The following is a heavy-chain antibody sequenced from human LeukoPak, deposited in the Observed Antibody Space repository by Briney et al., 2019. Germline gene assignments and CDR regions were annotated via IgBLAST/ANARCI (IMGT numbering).Heavy chain of an antibody. J-gene: IGHJ3*02. CDR1: GFPFSSYS. D-gene: IGHD3-3*01. CDR2: ISSGTSFI. CDR3: ARDHHDFWGGYYRDAFDI. Sequence: GGSLRLSCAASGFPFSSYSMNWVRQAPGKGLEWVSSISSGTSFIYYADSVKGRFTISRDNAKNSLFLQMNSLRAEDTAVYYCARDHHDFWGGYYRDAFDIWGQGTMVTVSS. V-gene: IGHV3-21*01.